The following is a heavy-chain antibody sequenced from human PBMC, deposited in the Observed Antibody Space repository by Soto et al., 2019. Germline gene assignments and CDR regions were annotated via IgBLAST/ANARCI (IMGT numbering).Heavy chain of an antibody. J-gene: IGHJ6*02. V-gene: IGHV4-39*01. CDR3: AGGDYYHSSGYYFYYYTMDG. Sequence: SETLSLTCTVSGGSISSSSYYWGWIRQPPGKGLEWIGNVYYGGSTYYNPSPKSRVTISVETSKSQFSLKLSSVTAADTAVYYCAGGDYYHSSGYYFYYYTMDGWGEGTTVTVS. CDR1: GGSISSSSYY. D-gene: IGHD3-22*01. CDR2: VYYGGST.